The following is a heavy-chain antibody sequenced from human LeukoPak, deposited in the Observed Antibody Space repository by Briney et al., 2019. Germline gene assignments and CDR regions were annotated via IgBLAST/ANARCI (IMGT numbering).Heavy chain of an antibody. CDR3: ALGYCGGGNCPYYSYGMEV. CDR1: GGSISTGGLF. Sequence: TLSVTPTVSGGSISTGGLFWGCTRQHPGKGLGWNRYIDFSGTTSNNPSLQSRLTMSAYTSKNQFSLKLSSVTAADTAVYYCALGYCGGGNCPYYSYGMEVWGQGTTVTVSS. J-gene: IGHJ6*02. D-gene: IGHD2-15*01. CDR2: IDFSGTT. V-gene: IGHV4-31*03.